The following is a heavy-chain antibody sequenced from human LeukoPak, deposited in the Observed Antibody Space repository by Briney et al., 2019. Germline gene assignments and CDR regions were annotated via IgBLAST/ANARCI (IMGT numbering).Heavy chain of an antibody. CDR1: GFTFSSYW. V-gene: IGHV3-74*01. CDR2: ISDGGSTT. CDR3: ARDVLSRYYYGPNDY. Sequence: GGSLRLSCAASGFTFSSYWMHWVRQAPGKGLVWVSRISDGGSTTTYADSVKGRFTISRDNAKNSLYLQMNSLRAEDTAVYYCARDVLSRYYYGPNDYWGQGTLVTVSS. D-gene: IGHD3-10*01. J-gene: IGHJ4*02.